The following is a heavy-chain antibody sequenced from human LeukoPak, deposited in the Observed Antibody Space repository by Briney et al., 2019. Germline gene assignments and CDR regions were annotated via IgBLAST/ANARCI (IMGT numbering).Heavy chain of an antibody. J-gene: IGHJ4*02. CDR1: GYSFTSYW. D-gene: IGHD3-22*01. CDR2: IYPGDSDT. CDR3: VYYDSSGYASD. Sequence: GESLKISCKGSGYSFTSYWIGWVRQMPGKGLEWMGIIYPGDSDTRYSPSFQGQVTISADKSISTAYLELSRLRSDDTAVYYCVYYDSSGYASDWGQGTLVTVSS. V-gene: IGHV5-51*01.